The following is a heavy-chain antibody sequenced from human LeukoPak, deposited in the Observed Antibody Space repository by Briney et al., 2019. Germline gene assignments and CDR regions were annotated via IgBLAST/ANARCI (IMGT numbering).Heavy chain of an antibody. CDR1: GGTFSSYA. J-gene: IGHJ6*03. CDR3: ARGGDLSTYYYYYMDV. Sequence: GASVKVSCKASGGTFSSYAISWVRQAPGQGLEWMGGIIPIFGTANYAQKFQGRVTITADESTSTAYMELSSLRSEDTAVYYCARGGDLSTYYYYYMDVWGKGTTVTVSS. D-gene: IGHD2/OR15-2a*01. CDR2: IIPIFGTA. V-gene: IGHV1-69*13.